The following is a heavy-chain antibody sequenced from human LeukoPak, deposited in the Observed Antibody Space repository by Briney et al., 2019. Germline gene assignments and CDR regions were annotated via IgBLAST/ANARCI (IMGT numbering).Heavy chain of an antibody. CDR2: ISSSSTYV. V-gene: IGHV3-21*01. J-gene: IGHJ3*02. D-gene: IGHD1-1*01. Sequence: GGSLRLFCAASGFTFNICTMNWVRQAPGKGLEWVSSISSSSTYVYYADSLKGRFTISRDNGKHSLYLQMNSLRAEDTAVYYCAVQRVHHGFDIWGQGTMVTVSS. CDR1: GFTFNICT. CDR3: AVQRVHHGFDI.